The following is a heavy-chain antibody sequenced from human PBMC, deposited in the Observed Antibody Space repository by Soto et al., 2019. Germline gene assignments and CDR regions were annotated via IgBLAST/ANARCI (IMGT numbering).Heavy chain of an antibody. CDR3: ASGSSGYSSSGSHTTGMDV. CDR2: IYYSGST. D-gene: IGHD6-6*01. J-gene: IGHJ6*02. V-gene: IGHV4-31*03. Sequence: SETLSLTCTVSGGSIGSGGYYWSWIRQHPGKGLEWIGYIYYSGSTYYNPSLKSRVTISVDTSKNQISLKLNSVTAADTAVYYCASGSSGYSSSGSHTTGMDVWGQGTTVTVSS. CDR1: GGSIGSGGYY.